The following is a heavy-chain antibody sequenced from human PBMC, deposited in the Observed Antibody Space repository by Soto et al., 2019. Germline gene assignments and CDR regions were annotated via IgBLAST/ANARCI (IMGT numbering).Heavy chain of an antibody. V-gene: IGHV1-46*03. CDR1: GYTFTSYY. D-gene: IGHD3-3*01. Sequence: ASVKVSCKASGYTFTSYYMHWVRQAPGQGLEWMGIINPSGGSTSYAQKFQGRVTMTRDTSTSTVYMELSSLRSEDTAVYYCARVPLGRRGEKTYYDFWSGYPLDPWGQGTLVTVSS. J-gene: IGHJ5*02. CDR2: INPSGGST. CDR3: ARVPLGRRGEKTYYDFWSGYPLDP.